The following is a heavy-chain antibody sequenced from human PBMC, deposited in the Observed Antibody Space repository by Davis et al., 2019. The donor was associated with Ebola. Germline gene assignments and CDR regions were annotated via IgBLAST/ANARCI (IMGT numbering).Heavy chain of an antibody. CDR3: ANSGGPYYYYGMDV. J-gene: IGHJ6*02. V-gene: IGHV3-30*18. D-gene: IGHD2-15*01. CDR2: IFFDGSEE. CDR1: GFSFSTYG. Sequence: GESLKISCAASGFSFSTYGMHWVRQAPGKGLEWVAAIFFDGSEEYYADSLKGRFTISRDNFKNTLYVQMNSLNSEDTAVYYCANSGGPYYYYGMDVWGQGTTVTVSS.